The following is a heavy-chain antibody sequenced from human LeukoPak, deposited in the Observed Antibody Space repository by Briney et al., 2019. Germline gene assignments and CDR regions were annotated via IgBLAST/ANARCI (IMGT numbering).Heavy chain of an antibody. V-gene: IGHV3-9*01. CDR3: VGSSGYFAPGY. D-gene: IGHD3-22*01. CDR1: GFTFDDYA. Sequence: GGSLRLSCAASGFTFDDYAMHWVRQAPGKGLEWVSGISWNSGSIGYADSVKGRFTISRDNAKNSLYLQMNSLRAEDTALYCCVGSSGYFAPGYWGQGTLVTVSS. J-gene: IGHJ4*02. CDR2: ISWNSGSI.